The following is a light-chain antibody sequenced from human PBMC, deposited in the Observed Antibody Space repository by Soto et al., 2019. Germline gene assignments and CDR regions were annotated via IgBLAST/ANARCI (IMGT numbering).Light chain of an antibody. V-gene: IGKV3-15*01. CDR2: GAS. CDR3: QQYNNWPPKYT. Sequence: EIVMTQSPATLSVSPGDRATLSCRASESVTSSLAWYQQKPGQAPRLLIYGASTRATGIPARFSGSGSGTEFTLTISSLQSEDFAVYYCQQYNNWPPKYTFGQGTKVDIK. J-gene: IGKJ2*01. CDR1: ESVTSS.